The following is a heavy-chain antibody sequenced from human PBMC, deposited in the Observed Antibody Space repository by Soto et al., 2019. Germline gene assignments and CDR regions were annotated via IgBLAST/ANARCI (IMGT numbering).Heavy chain of an antibody. V-gene: IGHV3-74*01. Sequence: EVQLVESGGGLVQPGGSLRLSCAAYGFTFNRYWMHWVRQGPGKGLMWVARTNSDGSSTRYADSVMGRFTISRDNAKNTVYLEMNSLRAEDTAVYYCARGLAAAGTVYFQHWGQGSLVTVSS. CDR1: GFTFNRYW. J-gene: IGHJ1*01. CDR3: ARGLAAAGTVYFQH. CDR2: TNSDGSST. D-gene: IGHD6-13*01.